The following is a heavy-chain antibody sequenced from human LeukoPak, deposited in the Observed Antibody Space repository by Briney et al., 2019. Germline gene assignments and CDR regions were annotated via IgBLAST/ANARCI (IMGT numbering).Heavy chain of an antibody. CDR2: VHPSGGST. V-gene: IGHV1-46*01. CDR1: GYTFTSYF. CDR3: AREVQDILTVYPFLDP. Sequence: GASVKVSCKASGYTFTSYFIHWVRQAPGQGPEWVGIVHPSGGSTSYAEKFQGRVTMTSDTSTSTAYMELSSLRSEDTAVYYCAREVQDILTVYPFLDPWGQGTLVTVSS. D-gene: IGHD3-9*01. J-gene: IGHJ5*02.